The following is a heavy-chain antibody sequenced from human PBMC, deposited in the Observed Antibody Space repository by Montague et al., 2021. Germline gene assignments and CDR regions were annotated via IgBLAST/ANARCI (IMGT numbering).Heavy chain of an antibody. J-gene: IGHJ4*02. CDR2: IYHTGSS. D-gene: IGHD3-16*01. CDR3: ARIGGNGDDLLDY. V-gene: IGHV4-59*01. CDR1: GDSISGNH. Sequence: SETLSLTCSVSGDSISGNHWSWVRQPPGKGLQWIGFIYHTGSSVYNPSLSGRVTMTLDTSSNHFSLTIFSVTAADTAVYFCARIGGNGDDLLDYWGQGLLVTVSS.